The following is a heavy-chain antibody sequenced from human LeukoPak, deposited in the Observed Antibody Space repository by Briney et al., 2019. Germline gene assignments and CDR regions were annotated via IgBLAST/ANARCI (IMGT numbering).Heavy chain of an antibody. V-gene: IGHV3-48*03. Sequence: GGSLRLSCAASGFPFSDHEMNWVRQAPGKGLEWVSYISSSGSDKYYPDSVKGRFTISRDNAKNSLYLQMNSLRDEDTAVYYCARSSPEGGGSSDYWGQGTLVTVSS. CDR1: GFPFSDHE. CDR3: ARSSPEGGGSSDY. J-gene: IGHJ4*02. CDR2: ISSSGSDK. D-gene: IGHD2-15*01.